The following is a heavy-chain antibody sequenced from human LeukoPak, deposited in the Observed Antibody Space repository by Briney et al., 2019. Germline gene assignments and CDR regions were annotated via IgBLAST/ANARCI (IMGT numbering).Heavy chain of an antibody. J-gene: IGHJ4*02. D-gene: IGHD1-26*01. CDR3: ARENSGSYREFDY. CDR2: IYTSGST. V-gene: IGHV4-4*07. Sequence: SETLSLTCTVSGGSISSYYWSWIRQPAGKGLEWIGRIYTSGSTNYNTSLKSRVSMSVDTSKNQFSLKLSSVTAADTAVFYCARENSGSYREFDYWGQGTLVAVSS. CDR1: GGSISSYY.